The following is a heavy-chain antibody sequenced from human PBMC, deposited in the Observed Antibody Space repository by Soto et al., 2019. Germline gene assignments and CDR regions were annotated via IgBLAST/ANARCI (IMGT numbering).Heavy chain of an antibody. CDR1: GYTFTSYY. CDR3: AREGNGYNLGPSVDFDY. CDR2: INPSGGST. Sequence: QVPLVQSGAEVKKPGASVKVSCKASGYTFTSYYMHWVRHAPGQGLEWMGVINPSGGSTDYAQKFQGRVTMTRDTSTSTVYMELSSLRSEDTAVFYCAREGNGYNLGPSVDFDYWGQGTLVTVSS. V-gene: IGHV1-46*01. D-gene: IGHD5-12*01. J-gene: IGHJ4*02.